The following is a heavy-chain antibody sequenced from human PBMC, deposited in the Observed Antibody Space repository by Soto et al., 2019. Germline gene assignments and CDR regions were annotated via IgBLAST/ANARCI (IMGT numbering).Heavy chain of an antibody. V-gene: IGHV3-23*01. J-gene: IGHJ5*02. CDR3: AKDQLSIRGLIHNWFDP. Sequence: PGWSLRLSCAASGLTFSSYAMSWVRQAPGKGLEWVSGISGSGGSTYYADSVKGRFTISRDNSKNTLYLQMNSLRAEDTAVYYCAKDQLSIRGLIHNWFDPWGQGTLLTVSS. CDR1: GLTFSSYA. CDR2: ISGSGGST. D-gene: IGHD3-10*01.